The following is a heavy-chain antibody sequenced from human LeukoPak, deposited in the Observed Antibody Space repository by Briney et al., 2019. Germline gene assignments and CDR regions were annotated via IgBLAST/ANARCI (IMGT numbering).Heavy chain of an antibody. CDR2: IIPIFGTA. D-gene: IGHD2-2*01. CDR1: GGTFSSYA. J-gene: IGHJ6*04. CDR3: ASGCSSTSCYAPYYYYGMDV. Sequence: GSSVKASCKASGGTFSSYAISWVRQAPGQGLEWMGGIIPIFGTANYAQKFQGRVTITADESTSTAYMELSSLRSEDTAVYYCASGCSSTSCYAPYYYYGMDVWGKGTTVTVSS. V-gene: IGHV1-69*01.